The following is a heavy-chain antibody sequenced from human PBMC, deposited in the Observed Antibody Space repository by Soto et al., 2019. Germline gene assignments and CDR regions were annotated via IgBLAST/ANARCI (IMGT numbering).Heavy chain of an antibody. D-gene: IGHD5-12*01. CDR3: ARIRHSGYYNLEY. CDR2: MNPNSGNT. J-gene: IGHJ4*02. Sequence: VQLVQSGAEVKKPGASVKVSSKASEYTFSSYDINWVRQAPGQGLEWMGWMNPNSGNTGYAEKFQGRVTMTRNTSVSADYMELSSLGSDDTAVYYCARIRHSGYYNLEYCGQGTLVTVSP. V-gene: IGHV1-8*01. CDR1: EYTFSSYD.